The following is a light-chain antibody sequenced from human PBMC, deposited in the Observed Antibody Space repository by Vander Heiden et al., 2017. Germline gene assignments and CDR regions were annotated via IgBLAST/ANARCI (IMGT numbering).Light chain of an antibody. CDR3: QQSFTVPIT. CDR1: QSITRY. Sequence: DIQMTQSPSSLSATVGDRVTITCRASQSITRYLNWFQQKSGGAPKLLIQSASTLHSGVPPRFSGSGSGTDFNLTISSLQPEDFATYYCQQSFTVPITFGPGTTVDVK. CDR2: SAS. V-gene: IGKV1-39*01. J-gene: IGKJ3*01.